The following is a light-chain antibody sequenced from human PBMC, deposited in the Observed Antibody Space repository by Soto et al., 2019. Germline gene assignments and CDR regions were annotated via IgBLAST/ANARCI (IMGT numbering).Light chain of an antibody. CDR3: QQYGSSSWT. J-gene: IGKJ1*01. Sequence: MVMTQCPANLSVSQGERATLSCRASQSVSSNLAWYQQKPGQAPRLLIYGASSRATGIPDRFSGSGSGTDFTLTIIRLEPEDFAVYYCQQYGSSSWTFGQGTKVDIK. V-gene: IGKV3-20*01. CDR2: GAS. CDR1: QSVSSN.